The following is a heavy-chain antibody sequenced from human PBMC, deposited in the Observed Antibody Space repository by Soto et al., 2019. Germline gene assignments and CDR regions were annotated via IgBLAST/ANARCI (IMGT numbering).Heavy chain of an antibody. Sequence: SETLSLTCTVSGGSISSYYWSWIRQPPGKGLEWIGYIYYSGSTNYNPSLKSRVTISVDTSKNQFSLKLSSVTAADTAVYYRARDYYYYMDVWGKGTTVTVSS. J-gene: IGHJ6*03. CDR2: IYYSGST. V-gene: IGHV4-59*01. CDR1: GGSISSYY. CDR3: ARDYYYYMDV.